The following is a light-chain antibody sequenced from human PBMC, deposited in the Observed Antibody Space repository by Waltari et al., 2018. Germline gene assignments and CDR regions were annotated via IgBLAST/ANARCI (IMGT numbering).Light chain of an antibody. CDR1: ALPLHY. V-gene: IGLV3-25*03. J-gene: IGLJ2*01. CDR2: KNS. CDR3: QSVDNSFGYVV. Sequence: SYELTQPSSVSVSPGQMARITCSGDALPLHYVLWYQHKSGQAPVLVMFKNSERPSGIPERISGSSSGTTVTLTITGVQAEDEADYYCQSVDNSFGYVVFGGGTKLTVL.